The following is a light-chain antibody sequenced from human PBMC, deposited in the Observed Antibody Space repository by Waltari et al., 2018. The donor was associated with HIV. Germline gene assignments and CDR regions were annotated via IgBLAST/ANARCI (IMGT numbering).Light chain of an antibody. CDR1: SSDVGGYNF. CDR2: DVS. Sequence: QSALTPPRSVSGSPGQSVTISCTGTSSDVGGYNFVSWYQQHPGKAPKLVIYDVSKWPSGVPDRFSGSKSGNTASLTISVLQAEDEADYYCCSYTGSYTWVFGGGTELTVL. CDR3: CSYTGSYTWV. J-gene: IGLJ3*02. V-gene: IGLV2-11*01.